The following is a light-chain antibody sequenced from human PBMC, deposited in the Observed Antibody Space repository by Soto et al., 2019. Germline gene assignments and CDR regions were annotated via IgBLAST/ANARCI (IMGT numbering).Light chain of an antibody. CDR3: SSYTSSSTL. Sequence: QSALTQPRSVSGSPGQSVTISCTGTSSDVGGYNYVSLYQHQPGKAPKLIIYEVKKRPSGVPYRFSASKAGNTASLNISGLQAADQADYYCSSYTSSSTLFGTGTKVTVL. CDR1: SSDVGGYNY. V-gene: IGLV2-11*01. J-gene: IGLJ1*01. CDR2: EVK.